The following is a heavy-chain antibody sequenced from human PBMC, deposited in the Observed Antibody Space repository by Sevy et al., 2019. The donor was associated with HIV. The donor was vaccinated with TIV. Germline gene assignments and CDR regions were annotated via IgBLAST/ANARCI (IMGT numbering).Heavy chain of an antibody. Sequence: ASVKVSCKASGFNFASYDIYWVRQATGQGLEWMGWMNTNTGNTGFAQKFQGRVTMTRNTSITTAYMALSNLRSEDTAVYYCARVSGGHLRYGMDVWGQGTTVTVSS. CDR1: GFNFASYD. D-gene: IGHD6-19*01. V-gene: IGHV1-8*02. J-gene: IGHJ6*02. CDR3: ARVSGGHLRYGMDV. CDR2: MNTNTGNT.